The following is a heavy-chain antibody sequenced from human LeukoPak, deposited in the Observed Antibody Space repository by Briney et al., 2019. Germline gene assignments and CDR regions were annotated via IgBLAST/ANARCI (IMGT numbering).Heavy chain of an antibody. Sequence: GGSLRLSCVASGFTFSDYWMSWVRQIPGKGLELVAKVKEDGSSQNYVDSVKGRFTISRDNVKNSLYLQMDSLRTEDTAVYYCATETWFAFDYWGQGAVVTVSS. J-gene: IGHJ4*02. D-gene: IGHD3-10*01. CDR1: GFTFSDYW. CDR2: VKEDGSSQ. CDR3: ATETWFAFDY. V-gene: IGHV3-7*01.